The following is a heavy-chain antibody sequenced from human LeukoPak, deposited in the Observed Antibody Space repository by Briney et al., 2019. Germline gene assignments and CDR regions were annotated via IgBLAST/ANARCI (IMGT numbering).Heavy chain of an antibody. CDR1: GYIFTGYY. J-gene: IGHJ3*02. CDR3: ATGGSMTTVTNDAFDI. V-gene: IGHV1-2*06. Sequence: GASVKVSCKASGYIFTGYYMHWVRQAPGQGLEWMERINPNSGGTNYAQKFQGRVTMTEDTSTDTAYMELSSLRSEDTAVYYCATGGSMTTVTNDAFDIWGQGTMVTVSS. D-gene: IGHD4-17*01. CDR2: INPNSGGT.